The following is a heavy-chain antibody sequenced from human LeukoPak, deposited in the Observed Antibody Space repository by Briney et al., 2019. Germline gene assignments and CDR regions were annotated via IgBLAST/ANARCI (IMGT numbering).Heavy chain of an antibody. V-gene: IGHV4-59*01. CDR2: IYYTGSS. Sequence: PSETLSLTCTVSGGSIRSYYWSWIRQSPGKGLGWIGYIYYTGSSNYNPSLKSRVTISVDTSKNQFSLKLNFVTAADTAVYYCVRGGVATIDYWGQGTLVTVSS. CDR3: VRGGVATIDY. CDR1: GGSIRSYY. J-gene: IGHJ4*02. D-gene: IGHD5-12*01.